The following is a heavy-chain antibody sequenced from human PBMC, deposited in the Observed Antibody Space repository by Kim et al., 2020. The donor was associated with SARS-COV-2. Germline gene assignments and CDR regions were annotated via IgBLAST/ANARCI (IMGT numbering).Heavy chain of an antibody. D-gene: IGHD1-26*01. Sequence: ASVKVSCKVSGYTLTELSMHWVRQAPGKGLEWMGGFDPEDGETIYAQKFQGRVTMTEDTSTYTAYMELSSLRSEDTAVYYCATAPVVVGATLSDYYYYGMDVWGQGTTVTVSS. CDR1: GYTLTELS. CDR3: ATAPVVVGATLSDYYYYGMDV. J-gene: IGHJ6*02. CDR2: FDPEDGET. V-gene: IGHV1-24*01.